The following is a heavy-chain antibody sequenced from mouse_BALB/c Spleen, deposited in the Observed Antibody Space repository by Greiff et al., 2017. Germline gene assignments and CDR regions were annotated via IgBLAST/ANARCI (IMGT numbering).Heavy chain of an antibody. Sequence: VQLQQSGPGLVQPSQSLSITCTVSGFSLTSYGVHWVRQSPGKGLEWLGVIWSGGSTDYNAAFISRLSISKDNSKSQVFFKMNSLQANDTAIYYCASIYDGYEVYYAMDYWGQGTSVTVSS. CDR3: ASIYDGYEVYYAMDY. CDR1: GFSLTSYG. CDR2: IWSGGST. J-gene: IGHJ4*01. D-gene: IGHD2-2*01. V-gene: IGHV2-2*02.